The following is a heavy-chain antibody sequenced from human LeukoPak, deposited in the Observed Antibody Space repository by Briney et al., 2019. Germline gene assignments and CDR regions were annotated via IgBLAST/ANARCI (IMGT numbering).Heavy chain of an antibody. V-gene: IGHV3-7*01. Sequence: PGGSLRLSCAASGFTFSSYWMTWVRQAPGKGLEWVANIKQDASERYYVDSVKGRFTISRDNAKNSLYLQMNSLRAADTAVYYCATPTAGTWHFDYWGQGTLVTVSS. CDR1: GFTFSSYW. D-gene: IGHD1-1*01. CDR2: IKQDASER. CDR3: ATPTAGTWHFDY. J-gene: IGHJ4*02.